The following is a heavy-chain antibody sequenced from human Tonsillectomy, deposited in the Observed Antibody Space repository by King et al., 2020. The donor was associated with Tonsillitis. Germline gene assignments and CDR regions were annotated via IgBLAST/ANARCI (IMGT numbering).Heavy chain of an antibody. CDR2: IIPPFGTA. CDR3: ARAHSSGYWAYNYYMDV. D-gene: IGHD3-22*01. Sequence: VQLVQSGAEVKKPGSSVKVSCKASGGSFSSYAISWVRQAPGQGLEWIGGIIPPFGTANYAQKFQGRVTITADESTSTAYMELSSLRSEDTAVYYCARAHSSGYWAYNYYMDVWGKGTTVTVSS. CDR1: GGSFSSYA. V-gene: IGHV1-69*01. J-gene: IGHJ6*03.